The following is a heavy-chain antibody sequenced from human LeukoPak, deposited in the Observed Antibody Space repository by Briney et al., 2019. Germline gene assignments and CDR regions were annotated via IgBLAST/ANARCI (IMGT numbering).Heavy chain of an antibody. CDR1: GFFFSSHG. V-gene: IGHV3-30*04. CDR3: AKGEIRDGYNP. CDR2: ISFDGKNK. D-gene: IGHD5-24*01. J-gene: IGHJ5*02. Sequence: GGSLRLSCATSGFFFSSHGLHWVRQAPGQGLEWLAVISFDGKNKFYADSVKGRFTISRDNPRNTLYLQMNSLRPEDTSVYYCAKGEIRDGYNPWGQGTLVTVSS.